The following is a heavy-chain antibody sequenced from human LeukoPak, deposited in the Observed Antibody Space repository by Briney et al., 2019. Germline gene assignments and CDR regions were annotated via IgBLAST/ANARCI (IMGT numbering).Heavy chain of an antibody. V-gene: IGHV3-48*01. CDR2: ISSSSSTI. J-gene: IGHJ6*03. D-gene: IGHD3-3*01. CDR3: ARDGVHGDQGYYYYYYMDV. Sequence: GGFLRLSCAASGFTFSSYSMNWVRQAPGKGLEWVSYISSSSSTIYYADSVKGRFTISRDNAKNSLYLQMNSLRAEDTAVYYCARDGVHGDQGYYYYYYMDVWGKGTTVTVSS. CDR1: GFTFSSYS.